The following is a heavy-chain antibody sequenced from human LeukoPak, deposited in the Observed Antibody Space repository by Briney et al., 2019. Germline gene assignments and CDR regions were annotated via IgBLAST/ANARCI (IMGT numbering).Heavy chain of an antibody. D-gene: IGHD2/OR15-2a*01. Sequence: PGGSLRLSCAASGFTFGSHAMHWVRQTPGKGLEWVAVISYDGSNNYYADSVKGRFTISRDNSKNTLCLQMDSLRAEDTALYYCVRDTVRIEYWFDPWGQGTLVTVSP. CDR3: VRDTVRIEYWFDP. CDR1: GFTFGSHA. J-gene: IGHJ5*02. CDR2: ISYDGSNN. V-gene: IGHV3-30-3*01.